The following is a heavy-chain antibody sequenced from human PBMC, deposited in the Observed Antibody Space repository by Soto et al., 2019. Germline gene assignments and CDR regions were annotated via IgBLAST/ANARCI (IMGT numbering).Heavy chain of an antibody. J-gene: IGHJ4*02. D-gene: IGHD1-26*01. CDR1: GGSISSSSYY. Sequence: QLQLQESGPGLVKPSETLSLTCTVSGGSISSSSYYWGWIRQPPGKGLEWIGSIYYSGSTYYNPSIKTRVTTSVDTSKNQFSMKRSSVTATERAVYYCARFKWRPHSYYFDYWGQGTLVTVSS. CDR3: ARFKWRPHSYYFDY. CDR2: IYYSGST. V-gene: IGHV4-39*01.